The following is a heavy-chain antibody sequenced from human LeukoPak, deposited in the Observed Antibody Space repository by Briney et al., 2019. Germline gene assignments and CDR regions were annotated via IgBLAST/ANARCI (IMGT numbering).Heavy chain of an antibody. CDR2: ISYLSSHV. J-gene: IGHJ4*02. Sequence: NSGGSLRLSCSASGFTFSDYYMSWVRQAPGKGLEWVSSISYLSSHVYYGDSVKGRFSISRDNAKNSLYLQMNSLGAEDTAIYYCGRAFPPLRTSSAGDLWGQGILVTVSS. D-gene: IGHD3-16*01. CDR3: GRAFPPLRTSSAGDL. CDR1: GFTFSDYY. V-gene: IGHV3-69-1*02.